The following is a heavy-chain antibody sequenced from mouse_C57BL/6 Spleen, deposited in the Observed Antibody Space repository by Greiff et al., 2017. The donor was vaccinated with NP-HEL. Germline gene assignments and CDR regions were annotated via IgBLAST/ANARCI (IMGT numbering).Heavy chain of an antibody. CDR1: GYTFTSYW. Sequence: QVQLQQPGAELVRPGSSVKLSCKASGYTFTSYWMHWVKQRPIQGLEWIGNIDPSDSETHYNQKFKDKATLTVDKSSSTAYMQLSSLTSEDSAVYFCARSGGITPLERYFDVWGTGTPLTVSS. V-gene: IGHV1-52*01. D-gene: IGHD1-1*01. J-gene: IGHJ1*03. CDR2: IDPSDSET. CDR3: ARSGGITPLERYFDV.